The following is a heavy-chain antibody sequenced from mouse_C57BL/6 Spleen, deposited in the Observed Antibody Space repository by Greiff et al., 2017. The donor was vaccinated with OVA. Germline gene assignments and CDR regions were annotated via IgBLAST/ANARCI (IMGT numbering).Heavy chain of an antibody. CDR2: INPNNGGT. D-gene: IGHD1-1*01. Sequence: EVQLQESGPELVKPGASVKIPCKASGYTFTDYNMDWVKQSHGKSLEWIGDINPNNGGTIYNQKFKGKATLTVDKSSSTAYMELRSLTSEDTAVYYCAKEDYRGSSYWYFDVWGTGTTVTVSS. CDR3: AKEDYRGSSYWYFDV. J-gene: IGHJ1*03. V-gene: IGHV1-18*01. CDR1: GYTFTDYN.